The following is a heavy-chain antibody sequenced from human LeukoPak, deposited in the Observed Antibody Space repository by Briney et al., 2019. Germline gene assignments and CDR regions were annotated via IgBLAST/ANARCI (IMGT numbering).Heavy chain of an antibody. D-gene: IGHD4-23*01. J-gene: IGHJ4*02. V-gene: IGHV4-59*01. CDR2: IYYSVST. CDR3: ARCDDYGGNLFDY. CDR1: AGSISSYY. Sequence: SETLSPARPVDAGSISSYYWSWIRQLPGELLEWNGYIYYSVSTNYNPSLKSRVTISVDTSKNQFSLKLSSVTAADTAVYYCARCDDYGGNLFDYWGQGTLVTVSS.